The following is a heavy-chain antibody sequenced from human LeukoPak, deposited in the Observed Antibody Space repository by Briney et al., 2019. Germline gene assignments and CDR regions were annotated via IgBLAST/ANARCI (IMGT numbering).Heavy chain of an antibody. J-gene: IGHJ4*02. CDR1: GGSISSYY. V-gene: IGHV4-59*01. Sequence: SETLSLTCTVSGGSISSYYWSWIRQPPGKGLEWIGYIYYSGSTNYNPSLKSRVTISVDTSKNQFSLKLSSVTAADTAVYYCARVTYSSGWYVLDYWGQGTLVTVPS. CDR2: IYYSGST. D-gene: IGHD6-19*01. CDR3: ARVTYSSGWYVLDY.